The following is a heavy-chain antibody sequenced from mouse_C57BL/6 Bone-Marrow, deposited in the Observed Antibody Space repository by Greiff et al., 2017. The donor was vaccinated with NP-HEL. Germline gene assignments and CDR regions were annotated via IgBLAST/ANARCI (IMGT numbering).Heavy chain of an antibody. J-gene: IGHJ4*01. V-gene: IGHV1-76*01. CDR3: ARHYYYAMDY. CDR1: GYTFTDYY. CDR2: IYPGSGNT. Sequence: VQLQQSGAELVRPGASVKLSCKASGYTFTDYYINWVKQRPGQGLEWIARIYPGSGNTYYNEKFKGKATLTAEKSSSTAYMQLSSLTSEDSAVYFCARHYYYAMDYWGQGTSVTVSS.